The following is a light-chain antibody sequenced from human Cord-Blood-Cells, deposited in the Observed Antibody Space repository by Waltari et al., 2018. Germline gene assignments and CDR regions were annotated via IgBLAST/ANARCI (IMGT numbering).Light chain of an antibody. CDR2: QDS. J-gene: IGLJ1*01. Sequence: SYELTQSPSVSVSPGQTASITCSGDQFGEQNACWYQQKPGQSPVLVIYQDSKRPSGIPERFSGSNSGNTATLTISGTQAMDEADYYCQAWDSSTYVFGTGTKVTVL. CDR3: QAWDSSTYV. CDR1: QFGEQN. V-gene: IGLV3-1*01.